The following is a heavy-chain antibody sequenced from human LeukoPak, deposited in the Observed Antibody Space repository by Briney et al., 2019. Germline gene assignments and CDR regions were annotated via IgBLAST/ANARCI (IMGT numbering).Heavy chain of an antibody. D-gene: IGHD2-2*01. CDR1: GGSFSGYY. J-gene: IGHJ4*02. CDR2: INHSGST. Sequence: PSETLSLTCAVYGGSFSGYYWSWIRQPPGKGLEWIGEINHSGSTNYNPSLKSRVTMSVDTSKNQISLKLSSVTAADTALYYCAREGCSSTSCSFFDYWGQGTLVTVSS. V-gene: IGHV4-34*01. CDR3: AREGCSSTSCSFFDY.